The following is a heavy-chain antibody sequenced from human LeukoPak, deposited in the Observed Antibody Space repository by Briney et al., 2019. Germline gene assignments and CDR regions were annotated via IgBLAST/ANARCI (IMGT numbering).Heavy chain of an antibody. J-gene: IGHJ6*02. CDR3: ARGPHYEYYYYYGMDV. V-gene: IGHV3-48*03. D-gene: IGHD4-17*01. CDR1: GFTFSSYE. CDR2: ISSSGSTI. Sequence: GGSLRLSCAASGFTFSSYEMNWVRQAPGKGLEWVSYISSSGSTIYYADSVRGRFTISRDNAKNSLYLQMNSLRAEDTAVYYCARGPHYEYYYYYGMDVWGQGTTVTVSS.